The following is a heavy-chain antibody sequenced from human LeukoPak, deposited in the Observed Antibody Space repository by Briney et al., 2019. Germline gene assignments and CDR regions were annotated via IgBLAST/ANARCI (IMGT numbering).Heavy chain of an antibody. CDR3: ATFRWGSYDAFDI. Sequence: SETLSLTCTVSGGSISSSSYYWGWIRQPPGKGLEWIGSIYYSGSTYYNPSLKSRVTIAVDTSKNQFSLKLSSVTAADTAVYYCATFRWGSYDAFDIWGQGTMVTVSS. D-gene: IGHD4-23*01. V-gene: IGHV4-39*01. CDR2: IYYSGST. CDR1: GGSISSSSYY. J-gene: IGHJ3*02.